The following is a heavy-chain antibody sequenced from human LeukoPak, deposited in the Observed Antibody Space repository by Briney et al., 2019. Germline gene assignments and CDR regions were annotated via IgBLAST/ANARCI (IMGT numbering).Heavy chain of an antibody. V-gene: IGHV5-51*01. CDR1: GFSFTSYW. Sequence: GESLKISCTGSGFSFTSYWIGWVRQMPGKGLEYMGIIYPSDSDTRYSPSFQGQVIISADKSISTAYLQWNSLKASDTAMYYCARRAWVSSNWYFDYWGPGTLVTVSS. CDR3: ARRAWVSSNWYFDY. J-gene: IGHJ4*02. D-gene: IGHD6-13*01. CDR2: IYPSDSDT.